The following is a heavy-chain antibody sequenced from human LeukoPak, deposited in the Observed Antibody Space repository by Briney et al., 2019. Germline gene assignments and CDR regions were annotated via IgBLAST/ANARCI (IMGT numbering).Heavy chain of an antibody. Sequence: ASVKVSCKASGYTFTSYGISWVRQAPGQGLEWMGWISAYNGNTNYAQKLQGRVIMTTDTSTSTAYMELRSLRSDDTAVYYCARSYYYDSSGYSQGAFDIWGQGTMVTVSS. CDR3: ARSYYYDSSGYSQGAFDI. D-gene: IGHD3-22*01. CDR1: GYTFTSYG. J-gene: IGHJ3*02. V-gene: IGHV1-18*01. CDR2: ISAYNGNT.